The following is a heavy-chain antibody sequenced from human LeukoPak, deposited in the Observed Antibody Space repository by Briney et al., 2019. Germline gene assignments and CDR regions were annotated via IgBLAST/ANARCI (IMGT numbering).Heavy chain of an antibody. V-gene: IGHV5-51*01. CDR2: IYPRDSDA. CDR1: GYSFTNYW. J-gene: IGHJ4*02. CDR3: ARNADTHFDY. D-gene: IGHD5-18*01. Sequence: GVSLKISCKVSGYSFTNYWIAWVRQMPGKGLEFMAIIYPRDSDARYSPSFQGQVTISVDKSISIAYLQWSSLQASDTAVYYCARNADTHFDYWGQGTLVTISS.